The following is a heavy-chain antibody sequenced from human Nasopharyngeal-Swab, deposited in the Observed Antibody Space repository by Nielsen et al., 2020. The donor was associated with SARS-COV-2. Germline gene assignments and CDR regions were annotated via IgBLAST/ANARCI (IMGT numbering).Heavy chain of an antibody. J-gene: IGHJ4*02. Sequence: GGSLRLSCAASGFTFSSYSMNWVRQAPGKGLEWVSYISSSSTIYYADSVKGRFTISRDNAKNSLYLQMNSLRDEDTAVYYCASILWFGESPEAESHDYWGQGTLVTVSS. D-gene: IGHD3-10*01. V-gene: IGHV3-48*02. CDR2: ISSSSTI. CDR3: ASILWFGESPEAESHDY. CDR1: GFTFSSYS.